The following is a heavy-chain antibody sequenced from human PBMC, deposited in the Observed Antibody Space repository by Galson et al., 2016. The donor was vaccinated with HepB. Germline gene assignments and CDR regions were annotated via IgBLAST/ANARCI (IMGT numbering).Heavy chain of an antibody. V-gene: IGHV3-30*03. D-gene: IGHD3-10*01. CDR3: ARSYCYGSGSNWFDP. CDR1: GFTFSSYG. Sequence: SLRLSCAASGFTFSSYGMHWVRQAPGKGLEWVAFISYDGSKKYYADSVKGRFTISRDNSKNTLSLQMNSLGAEDTATYSCARSYCYGSGSNWFDPWGQGTLVTVSS. CDR2: ISYDGSKK. J-gene: IGHJ5*02.